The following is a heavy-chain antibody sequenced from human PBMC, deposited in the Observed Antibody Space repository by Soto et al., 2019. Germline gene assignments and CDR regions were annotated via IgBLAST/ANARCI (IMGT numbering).Heavy chain of an antibody. V-gene: IGHV4-34*01. J-gene: IGHJ5*02. Sequence: SETLSLTCAVYGGSFSGYYWSWIRQPPGKGLEWIGEINHSGSTNYNPSLKSRVTISVDTSKNQFSLKLSSVTAADTAVYHCARGVLGYCSSTSCYTTAVGWFDPWGQGTLVTVSS. CDR1: GGSFSGYY. D-gene: IGHD2-2*02. CDR3: ARGVLGYCSSTSCYTTAVGWFDP. CDR2: INHSGST.